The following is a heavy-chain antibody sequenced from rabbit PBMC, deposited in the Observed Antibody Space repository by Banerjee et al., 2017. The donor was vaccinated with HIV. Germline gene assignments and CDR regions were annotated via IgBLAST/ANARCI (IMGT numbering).Heavy chain of an antibody. J-gene: IGHJ4*01. CDR1: GFSFSGVSW. Sequence: QEQLEESGGDLVKPEGSLTLTCTASGFSFSGVSWIYWVRQAPGKGLEWIGYIYSGTTGTRDYASWAKGRFTISKTSSTTVTLQMTSLTAADTATYFCARDLAGVIGWNFDLWGQGTLVTVS. D-gene: IGHD4-1*01. CDR3: ARDLAGVIGWNFDL. CDR2: IYSGTTGTR. V-gene: IGHV1S45*01.